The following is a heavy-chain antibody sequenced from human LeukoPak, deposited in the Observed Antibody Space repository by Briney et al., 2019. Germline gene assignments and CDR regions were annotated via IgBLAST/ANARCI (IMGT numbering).Heavy chain of an antibody. CDR2: MNPNSGNT. D-gene: IGHD5-18*01. Sequence: GASVKVSCKAFGYTFTSYDINWVRQATGQGLEWMGWMNPNSGNTGYAQKFQGRVTMTRNTSISTAYMELSSLRSEDTAVYYCARGVRTFKDTAMVYYFDYWGQGTLVTVSS. J-gene: IGHJ4*02. CDR1: GYTFTSYD. V-gene: IGHV1-8*01. CDR3: ARGVRTFKDTAMVYYFDY.